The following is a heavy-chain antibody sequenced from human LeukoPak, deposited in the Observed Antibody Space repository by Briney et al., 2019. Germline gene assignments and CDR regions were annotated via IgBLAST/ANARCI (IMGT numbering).Heavy chain of an antibody. D-gene: IGHD3-16*01. Sequence: PSETLSLTCTVSGGSISSGYYWGWIRQPPGKGLEWIGSIYHSGSTYYNPSLKSRVTISVDTSKNQFSLKLSSVTAADTAVYYCARPREGGWGQGTLVTVSS. V-gene: IGHV4-38-2*02. J-gene: IGHJ4*02. CDR2: IYHSGST. CDR3: ARPREGG. CDR1: GGSISSGYY.